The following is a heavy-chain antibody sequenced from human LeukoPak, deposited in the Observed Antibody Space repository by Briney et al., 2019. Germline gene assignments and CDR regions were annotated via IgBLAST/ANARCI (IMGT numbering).Heavy chain of an antibody. J-gene: IGHJ4*02. CDR1: GFTFSNAW. D-gene: IGHD3-10*01. V-gene: IGHV3-15*01. CDR2: IKSKTDGGTT. CDR3: TTGITMVRGVVHLIDY. Sequence: GGSLRLSCAASGFTFSNAWMSWVRQAPGKGLEWVGRIKSKTDGGTTDYAAPVKGRFTISRDDSKNTLYLQMNSLKTEDTAVYYCTTGITMVRGVVHLIDYWGQGTLVTVSS.